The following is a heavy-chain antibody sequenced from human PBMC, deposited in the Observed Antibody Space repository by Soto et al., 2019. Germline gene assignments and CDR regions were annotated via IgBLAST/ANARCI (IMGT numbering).Heavy chain of an antibody. V-gene: IGHV3-48*03. J-gene: IGHJ6*02. CDR1: GLTFSNSE. CDR2: ISKSGSVI. CDR3: ASVTLRFSYGIDV. Sequence: EGQLVESGGGLVQPGGSLRLSCAGSGLTFSNSEMHWVRQAPGKGLEWLSYISKSGSVIYYADSVKGRFTISKDNAKNFLCLQINSLRAEDTAVYFCASVTLRFSYGIDVWGQGTTVTVSS. D-gene: IGHD3-3*01.